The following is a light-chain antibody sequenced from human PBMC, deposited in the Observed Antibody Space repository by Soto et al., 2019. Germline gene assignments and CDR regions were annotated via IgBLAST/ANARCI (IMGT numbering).Light chain of an antibody. CDR1: SSDVGGYNY. CDR2: DVS. CDR3: NSYTTSNTRQIV. J-gene: IGLJ1*01. Sequence: QSVLTQPASVSGSPGQSITISCTGTSSDVGGYNYVSWYQQHPGKAPKFMIYDVSNRPSGVSTRFSGSKSGHTASLTISGLQAEDEADYYCNSYTTSNTRQIVFGTGTKVTVL. V-gene: IGLV2-14*01.